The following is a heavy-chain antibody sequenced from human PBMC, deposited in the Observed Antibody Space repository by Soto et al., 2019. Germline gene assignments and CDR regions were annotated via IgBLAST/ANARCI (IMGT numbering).Heavy chain of an antibody. CDR2: IYYSGST. J-gene: IGHJ6*02. CDR1: GGSISSGDYY. CDR3: ARAVGGGYYSSFLGPYYYYGMDV. Sequence: PSETLSLTCTVSGGSISSGDYYWSWIRQPPGKGLEWIGYIYYSGSTYYNPSLKSRVTISVDTSKNQFSLKLNSVTAADTAVYYCARAVGGGYYSSFLGPYYYYGMDVWGQGTTVTVSS. D-gene: IGHD1-26*01. V-gene: IGHV4-30-4*01.